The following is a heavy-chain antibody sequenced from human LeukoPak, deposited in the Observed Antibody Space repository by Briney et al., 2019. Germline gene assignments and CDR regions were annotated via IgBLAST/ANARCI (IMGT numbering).Heavy chain of an antibody. Sequence: ASVKVSCKASGYRFISNYIQWVRQAPGLGPEWMGWMHPGNVNTRYAEKFQGRVTMTRDTSINTAYMDLSSLRSDDTAVYYCAREGSYCVGGDCYSFDFWGQGTLITVSS. V-gene: IGHV1-2*02. D-gene: IGHD2-21*02. CDR3: AREGSYCVGGDCYSFDF. CDR2: MHPGNVNT. J-gene: IGHJ4*02. CDR1: GYRFISNY.